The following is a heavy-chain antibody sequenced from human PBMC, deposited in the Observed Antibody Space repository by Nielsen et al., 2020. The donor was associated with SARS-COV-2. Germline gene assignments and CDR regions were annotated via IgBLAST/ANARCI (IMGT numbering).Heavy chain of an antibody. CDR1: GYNFSKYP. J-gene: IGHJ6*02. D-gene: IGHD3-10*01. CDR3: ARDNSGSGGTASYGMDV. CDR2: IDTNVGKP. V-gene: IGHV7-4-1*02. Sequence: ASVKVSCKASGYNFSKYPMNWVRQAPGQGLEWMGWIDTNVGKPTYAQGFTGRFVFSSATPVSTAYLQISTLGAEDTAVYYCARDNSGSGGTASYGMDVWGQGTTVTVSS.